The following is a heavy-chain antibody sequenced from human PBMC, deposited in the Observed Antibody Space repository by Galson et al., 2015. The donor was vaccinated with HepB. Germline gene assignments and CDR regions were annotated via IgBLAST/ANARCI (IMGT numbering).Heavy chain of an antibody. Sequence: SLRLSCAASGFTFSSYAMHWVRQAPGKGLEWVAVISYDGSNKYYADSVKGRFTISRDNSKNTLYLQMNSLRAEDTAVYYCASIVVVPAASPYMDVWGKGTTVTVSS. CDR2: ISYDGSNK. CDR3: ASIVVVPAASPYMDV. CDR1: GFTFSSYA. D-gene: IGHD2-2*01. J-gene: IGHJ6*03. V-gene: IGHV3-30-3*01.